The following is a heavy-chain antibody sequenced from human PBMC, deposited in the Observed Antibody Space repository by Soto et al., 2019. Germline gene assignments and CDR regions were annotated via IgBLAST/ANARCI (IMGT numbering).Heavy chain of an antibody. CDR3: ARGRPADY. CDR1: GFSVSDSY. J-gene: IGHJ4*01. CDR2: FYSGGST. D-gene: IGHD1-1*01. Sequence: EVQLVESGGGLAQPGGSLRLSCAASGFSVSDSYMSWVRQAPGKGLEWVSVFYSGGSTFYADSVKGRFTISRDRSKNTLHLQMNSLRVEDTAVYYCARGRPADYWGHGTLVTVSS. V-gene: IGHV3-66*01.